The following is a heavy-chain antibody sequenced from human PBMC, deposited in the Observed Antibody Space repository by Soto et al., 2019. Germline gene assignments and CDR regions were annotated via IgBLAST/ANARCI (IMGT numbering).Heavy chain of an antibody. CDR3: AIGRYCLTGRCFPNWFDS. V-gene: IGHV4-30-4*01. CDR1: GDSISNLDYF. CDR2: IYKSATT. Sequence: PSETLSLTCSVSGDSISNLDYFWAWIRQPPGQALEYIGYIYKSATTYYNPSFESRVAISVDTLKSQFSLNVTSMTAADTAVYFCAIGRYCLTGRCFPNWFDSWGQGALVTVSA. J-gene: IGHJ5*01. D-gene: IGHD7-27*01.